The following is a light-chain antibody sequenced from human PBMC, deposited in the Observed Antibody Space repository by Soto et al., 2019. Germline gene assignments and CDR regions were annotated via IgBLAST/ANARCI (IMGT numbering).Light chain of an antibody. Sequence: QSALTQPASVSGSLGQSITISCTGTNSDVGAYDYVSWYQQHPGKVPKLMIYGVSNRPSGISGRFSGSKSGNTASLTISGLQAEDEADYYCSSYTSSSTLFGTGTKVTVL. J-gene: IGLJ1*01. CDR3: SSYTSSSTL. CDR1: NSDVGAYDY. CDR2: GVS. V-gene: IGLV2-14*01.